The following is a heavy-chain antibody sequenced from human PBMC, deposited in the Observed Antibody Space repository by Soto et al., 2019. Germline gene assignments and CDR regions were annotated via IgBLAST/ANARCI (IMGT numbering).Heavy chain of an antibody. Sequence: ASVKVSCKASGYTFTSYAMHWVRQAPGQRLEWMGWINAGNGNTKYSQKFQGRVTITRDTSASTAYMELSSLRSEDTAVYYCARDGRWLHPKARYYYGMDVWGQGTTVTVSS. CDR3: ARDGRWLHPKARYYYGMDV. V-gene: IGHV1-3*01. CDR1: GYTFTSYA. D-gene: IGHD5-12*01. J-gene: IGHJ6*02. CDR2: INAGNGNT.